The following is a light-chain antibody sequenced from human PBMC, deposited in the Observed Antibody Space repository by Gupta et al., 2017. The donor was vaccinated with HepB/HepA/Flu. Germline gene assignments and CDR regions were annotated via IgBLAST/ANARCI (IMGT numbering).Light chain of an antibody. V-gene: IGLV1-47*02. CDR1: SSNVGRDN. Sequence: QSVLTQPPSASGTPGQRVTISCSGSSSNVGRDNVYWYQPLPGTAPKLLIYNDDQRPSGVPDRFSGSKSGTSASLAISGLRAEDEADYYCAAWDNSRSGYVFGTGTWVTVL. CDR2: NDD. J-gene: IGLJ1*01. CDR3: AAWDNSRSGYV.